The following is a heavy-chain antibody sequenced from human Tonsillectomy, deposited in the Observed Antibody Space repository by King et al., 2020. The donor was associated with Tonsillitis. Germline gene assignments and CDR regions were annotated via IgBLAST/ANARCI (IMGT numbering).Heavy chain of an antibody. CDR1: GFTFSSYE. CDR3: ARGALDYVWGSDKYYFDY. CDR2: ISSSGSTI. J-gene: IGHJ4*02. Sequence: VQLVESGGGLVQPGGSLRLSCAASGFTFSSYEMNWVRQAPGKGMEWVSYISSSGSTIYYADSVKGRFTISRDNAKNSRYLQMNSLRAEDTAVYYCARGALDYVWGSDKYYFDYWGQGTLVTVSS. D-gene: IGHD3-16*01. V-gene: IGHV3-48*03.